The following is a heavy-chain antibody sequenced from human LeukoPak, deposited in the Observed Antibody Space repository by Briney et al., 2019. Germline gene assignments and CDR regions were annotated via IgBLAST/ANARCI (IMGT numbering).Heavy chain of an antibody. CDR3: ATAGGDGSRMGFDP. J-gene: IGHJ5*02. V-gene: IGHV3-74*01. CDR2: ISAGGSVT. D-gene: IGHD2-15*01. Sequence: GGSLRLSCADSGFTFSRYWMHWVRQPPGKGLVWVSCISAGGSVTRYADSVKGRFTISRDNTKSTLYLQMHSLRAGDTAVYYCATAGGDGSRMGFDPWGQGTLVTVSS. CDR1: GFTFSRYW.